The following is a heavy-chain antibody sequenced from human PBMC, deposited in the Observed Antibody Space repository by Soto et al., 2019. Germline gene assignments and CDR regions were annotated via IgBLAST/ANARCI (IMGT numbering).Heavy chain of an antibody. CDR1: GFTFSSYG. J-gene: IGHJ4*02. D-gene: IGHD3-3*01. CDR2: IWYDGSNK. Sequence: QVQLVESGGGVVQPGRSLRLSCAASGFTFSSYGMHWVRQAPGKGLEWVAVIWYDGSNKYYADSVKGRFTISRDNSKKTLYRQMNSLRAEDTAVYYCARERKSGYLDYWGQGTLVTVSS. CDR3: ARERKSGYLDY. V-gene: IGHV3-33*01.